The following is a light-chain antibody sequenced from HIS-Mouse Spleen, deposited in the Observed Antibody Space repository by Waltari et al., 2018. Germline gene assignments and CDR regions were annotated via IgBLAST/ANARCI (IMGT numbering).Light chain of an antibody. CDR2: RNT. J-gene: IGLJ3*02. V-gene: IGLV1-47*01. CDR3: AAWDDSLSGWV. CDR1: SSNIGSNY. Sequence: QSVLTQPPSASGTPGQRVTISCSGSSSNIGSNYVYWYQQRPGTAPKLLSYRNTQRPSGVPDRFSGSKSGTSASLAISGLRSEDEADYYCAAWDDSLSGWVFGGGTKLTVL.